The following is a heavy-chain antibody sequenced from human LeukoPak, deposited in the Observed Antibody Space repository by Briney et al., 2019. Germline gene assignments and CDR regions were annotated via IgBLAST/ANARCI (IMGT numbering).Heavy chain of an antibody. Sequence: EASVKVSCKASGGIFISYAINWVRQAPGQGLEWMGRIIPIFGSANYAQKFQGRVTITADKSTRTAYMELSSLRSEDTALYYCAKGSRLREGGSYRFWGQGTLVTVSS. CDR3: AKGSRLREGGSYRF. J-gene: IGHJ4*02. CDR2: IIPIFGSA. V-gene: IGHV1-69*06. D-gene: IGHD3-16*02. CDR1: GGIFISYA.